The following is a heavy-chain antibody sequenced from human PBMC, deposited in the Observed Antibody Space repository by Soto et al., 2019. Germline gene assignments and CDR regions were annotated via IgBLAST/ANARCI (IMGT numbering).Heavy chain of an antibody. Sequence: QITVKASGPTLVKATKRLTLTCTFSGFSLSTSGWCVGSIRHPQGKALQRLAVIYLDDDKSSSPSMKIKRTIHKDTAKNQVALTMPRRDPVGTATYFCAHTNVTLWLGPHYDFWGQCTPVTVSS. V-gene: IGHV2-5*02. J-gene: IGHJ4*02. D-gene: IGHD6-19*01. CDR3: AHTNVTLWLGPHYDF. CDR1: GFSLSTSGWC. CDR2: IYLDDDK.